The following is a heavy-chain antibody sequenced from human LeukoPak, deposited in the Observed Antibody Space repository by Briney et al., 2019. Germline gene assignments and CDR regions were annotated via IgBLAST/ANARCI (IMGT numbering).Heavy chain of an antibody. CDR3: AKTGSGGSHLLPRDYFDY. CDR2: IRYDGSNK. V-gene: IGHV3-30*02. CDR1: GFTFSSYG. D-gene: IGHD1-26*01. Sequence: GGSLRLSCAASGFTFSSYGMHWVRQAPGKGLEWVAFIRYDGSNKYYADSVKGRFTISRDNSKNTLYLQMNSLRAEDTAVYYCAKTGSGGSHLLPRDYFDYWGQGTLVTVSS. J-gene: IGHJ4*02.